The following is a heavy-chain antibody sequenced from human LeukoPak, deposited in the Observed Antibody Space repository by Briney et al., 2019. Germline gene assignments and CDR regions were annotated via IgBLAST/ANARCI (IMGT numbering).Heavy chain of an antibody. CDR1: GFTFSSYA. CDR2: ISYDGSNK. J-gene: IGHJ6*02. CDR3: AKARDYYDFWSGYRPRYYYYGMDV. Sequence: PGRSLRLSCAASGFTFSSYAMHWVRQAPGKGLEWVAVISYDGSNKYYADSVKGRFTISRDNSKNTLYLQMNSLRAEDTAVYYCAKARDYYDFWSGYRPRYYYYGMDVWGQGTTVTVSS. D-gene: IGHD3-3*01. V-gene: IGHV3-30*04.